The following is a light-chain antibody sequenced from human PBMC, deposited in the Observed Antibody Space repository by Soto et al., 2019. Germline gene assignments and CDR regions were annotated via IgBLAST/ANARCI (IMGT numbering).Light chain of an antibody. CDR3: LQHNSYPRT. J-gene: IGKJ1*01. Sequence: EIQLTQSTSFLSASVGNRVTVICRASQGIRNDLGWYQQKQGKAPKRLIYAASSLQSGVPSRFSGSGYGTEFNLTISSLQTEDFATYYCLQHNSYPRTFGQGTKVDI. V-gene: IGKV1-17*01. CDR2: AAS. CDR1: QGIRND.